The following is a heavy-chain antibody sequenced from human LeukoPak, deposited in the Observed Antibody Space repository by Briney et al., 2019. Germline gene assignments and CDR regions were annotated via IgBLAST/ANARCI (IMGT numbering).Heavy chain of an antibody. V-gene: IGHV1-46*01. J-gene: IGHJ4*02. CDR3: TRDSGGGGFWSDY. Sequence: ASVKVSYKASGYTFTSYYMHWVRQAPGQGLEWMGIINPSGGSTSYAQKFQGRVTMTRDTSTSTVYMELSSLRSEDTAVYYCTRDSGGGGFWSDYWGQGTLVTVSS. CDR2: INPSGGST. CDR1: GYTFTSYY. D-gene: IGHD3-3*01.